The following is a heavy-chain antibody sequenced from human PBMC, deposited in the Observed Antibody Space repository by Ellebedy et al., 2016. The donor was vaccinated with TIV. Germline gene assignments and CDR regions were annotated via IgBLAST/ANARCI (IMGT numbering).Heavy chain of an antibody. Sequence: MPSETLSLTCAVSGGSFSAYFWSWIRQPPGKGLEWIGEINHSGSTNFNPSLKSRVTISVDTSKNRFSLNLTSVTAADTAVYYCARGVSSGYYDYWGQGTLVTVSS. D-gene: IGHD3-22*01. J-gene: IGHJ4*02. CDR2: INHSGST. CDR3: ARGVSSGYYDY. V-gene: IGHV4-34*01. CDR1: GGSFSAYF.